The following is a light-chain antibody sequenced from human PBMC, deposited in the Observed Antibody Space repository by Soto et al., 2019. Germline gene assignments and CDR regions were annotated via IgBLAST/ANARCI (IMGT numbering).Light chain of an antibody. CDR3: QQYGSSPRT. J-gene: IGKJ1*01. Sequence: EIVLAQSPGTLSLSPGERATLSCRASQSVTNSFLAWYQQKPGQAPRLLIYGASTRATGIPARFSGSGSGTDFTLTISRLEPEDFAVYYCQQYGSSPRTFGQGTKVDIK. CDR1: QSVTNSF. CDR2: GAS. V-gene: IGKV3-20*01.